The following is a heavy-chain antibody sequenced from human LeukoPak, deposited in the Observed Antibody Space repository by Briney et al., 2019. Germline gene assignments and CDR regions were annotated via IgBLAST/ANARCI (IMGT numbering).Heavy chain of an antibody. V-gene: IGHV3-23*01. Sequence: GGSLRLSCAASGFTFSSYAMSWVRQAPGKGLEWVSAISGSGGSTYYADSVKGRFTISRDNSKNTLYLQMNSLRAEDTAVYYCARDRYGDYYFDYWGQGTLVTVSS. J-gene: IGHJ4*02. CDR3: ARDRYGDYYFDY. CDR1: GFTFSSYA. CDR2: ISGSGGST. D-gene: IGHD4-17*01.